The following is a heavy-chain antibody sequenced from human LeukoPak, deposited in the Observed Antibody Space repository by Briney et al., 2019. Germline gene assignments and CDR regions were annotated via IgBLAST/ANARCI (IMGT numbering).Heavy chain of an antibody. Sequence: ASETLSLTCAVYGGSFSGYYWSWIRQPPGKGLEWIGEINHSGSTNYNPSLKSRVTISVDTSKNQFSLKLSSVTAADTAVYYCARRVGATAYGWFDPWGQGTLVTVSS. J-gene: IGHJ5*02. CDR3: ARRVGATAYGWFDP. V-gene: IGHV4-34*01. D-gene: IGHD1-26*01. CDR1: GGSFSGYY. CDR2: INHSGST.